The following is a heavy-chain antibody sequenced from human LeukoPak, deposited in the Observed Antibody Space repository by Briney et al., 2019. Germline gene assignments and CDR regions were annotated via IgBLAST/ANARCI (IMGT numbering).Heavy chain of an antibody. CDR1: GYTFTSYY. D-gene: IGHD6-19*01. Sequence: AASVKVSCKASGYTFTSYYMHWVRQAPGQGLEWMGIINPSGGSTSYAQKSQGRVTMTRDTSTSTVYMELSSLRSEDTAVYYCAREGAIIAVAGTGFDYWGQGTLVTVSS. CDR3: AREGAIIAVAGTGFDY. V-gene: IGHV1-46*03. CDR2: INPSGGST. J-gene: IGHJ4*02.